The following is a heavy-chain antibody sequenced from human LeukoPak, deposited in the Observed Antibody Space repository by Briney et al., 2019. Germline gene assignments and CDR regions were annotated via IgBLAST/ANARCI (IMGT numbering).Heavy chain of an antibody. CDR3: ARRGYSFGLDV. D-gene: IGHD5-18*01. V-gene: IGHV3-7*01. J-gene: IGHJ6*02. CDR1: GFTFSSYA. CDR2: IKEDASET. Sequence: GGSLRLSCAASGFTFSSYAMSWVRQAPGKGLEWVANIKEDASETYYVDSVKGRFTISRDNAKNSLYLQMNSLRAEDTAVYHCARRGYSFGLDVWGQGSTVTVSS.